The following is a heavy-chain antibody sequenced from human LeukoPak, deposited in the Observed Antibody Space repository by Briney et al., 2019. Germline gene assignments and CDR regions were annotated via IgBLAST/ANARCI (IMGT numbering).Heavy chain of an antibody. J-gene: IGHJ4*02. V-gene: IGHV3-7*03. CDR2: IKQDGSEK. CDR3: ARDQVWYSSRDPVFDY. D-gene: IGHD6-19*01. Sequence: PGGSLRLSCAASGFTFSSYAMSWVRQAPGKGLEWVANIKQDGSEKYYVDSVKGRFTISRDNAKNSLYLQMNSLRAEDTAVYYCARDQVWYSSRDPVFDYWGQGTLVTVSS. CDR1: GFTFSSYA.